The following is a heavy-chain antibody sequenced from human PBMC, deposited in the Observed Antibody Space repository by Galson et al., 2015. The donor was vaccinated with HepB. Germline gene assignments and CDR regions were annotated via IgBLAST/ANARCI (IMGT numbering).Heavy chain of an antibody. V-gene: IGHV3-23*01. CDR3: TKEGGSSSVGRSFDY. D-gene: IGHD6-6*01. Sequence: LRLSCAASGLTFINYAMNWVRQAPGKGLEWVSSLSGSGKTTYYANSVKGRFIISRDNSKNTLYLQMNSLRVEDTAVYYCTKEGGSSSVGRSFDYWGQGTLVTVSS. J-gene: IGHJ4*01. CDR1: GLTFINYA. CDR2: LSGSGKTT.